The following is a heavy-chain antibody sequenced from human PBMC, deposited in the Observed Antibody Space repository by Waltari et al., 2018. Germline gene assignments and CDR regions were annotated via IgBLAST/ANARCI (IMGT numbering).Heavy chain of an antibody. CDR3: ARVLPNWFDP. Sequence: QVQLVQSGAEVKKPGSSVKVSCKASGGTFSSYAISWVRQAPGQGLEGMGGNIPIFGTANYEEKFQGRVTITANESTSTAYMELSSLRSEDMAVYYCARVLPNWFDPWGQGTLVTVSS. J-gene: IGHJ5*02. CDR2: NIPIFGTA. CDR1: GGTFSSYA. V-gene: IGHV1-69*12.